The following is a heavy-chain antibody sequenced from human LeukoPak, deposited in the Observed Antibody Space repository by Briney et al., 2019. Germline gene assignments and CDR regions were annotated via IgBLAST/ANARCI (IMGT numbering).Heavy chain of an antibody. J-gene: IGHJ2*01. CDR3: ARELVSLGTGYFDL. CDR2: ITGSSTWT. V-gene: IGHV3-23*01. D-gene: IGHD7-27*01. Sequence: AGGSLRLSCEASGFTFGTYRMTWVRQAPGKGLEWVSGITGSSTWTYYADSVRGRFTISRDNSKNTLHLQMNNLTADDTAIYYCARELVSLGTGYFDLWGRGTLVTVSS. CDR1: GFTFGTYR.